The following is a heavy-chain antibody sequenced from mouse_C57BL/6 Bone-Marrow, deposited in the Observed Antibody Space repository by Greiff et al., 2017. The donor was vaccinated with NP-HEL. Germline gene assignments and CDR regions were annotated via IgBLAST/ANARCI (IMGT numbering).Heavy chain of an antibody. CDR2: IDPENGDT. V-gene: IGHV14-4*01. CDR3: TLYSLFDY. Sequence: EVQLQQSGAELVRPGASVKLSCTASGFNIKDDYMHWVKQRPEQGLEWIGWIDPENGDTEYASKFQGKATITADTSSNTAYLQLSSLTSEDTAVYYCTLYSLFDYGGQGTTLTVSS. D-gene: IGHD2-1*01. J-gene: IGHJ2*01. CDR1: GFNIKDDY.